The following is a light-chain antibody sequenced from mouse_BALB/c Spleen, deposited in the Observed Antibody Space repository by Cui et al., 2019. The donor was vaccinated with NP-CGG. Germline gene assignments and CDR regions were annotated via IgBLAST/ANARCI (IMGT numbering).Light chain of an antibody. CDR2: GTN. J-gene: IGLJ1*01. CDR3: ALWYSNHWV. Sequence: QAVVPQESALPPSPRATVTLTSRSSTGAVTTSNYANWVQEKPDHLFTGLIGGTNNRTPGVPARFSGSLIGDKAALTITGAQTEDEAIYFCALWYSNHWVFGGGTKLTVL. V-gene: IGLV1*01. CDR1: TGAVTTSNY.